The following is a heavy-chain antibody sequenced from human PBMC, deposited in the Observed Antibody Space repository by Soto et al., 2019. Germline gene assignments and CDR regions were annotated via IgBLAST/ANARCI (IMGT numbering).Heavy chain of an antibody. CDR2: IYYSGST. CDR3: ARVVNGEYLQHGMDV. D-gene: IGHD7-27*01. CDR1: GGSINSGGYY. J-gene: IGHJ6*02. V-gene: IGHV4-31*03. Sequence: SETLSLTCPVSGGSINSGGYYWSWIRKHPGKGLEWIGYIYYSGSTYYNPSLKSRVTISVDTSKNQLSLKLSSVTAADTAVYYCARVVNGEYLQHGMDVWGQGTTVS.